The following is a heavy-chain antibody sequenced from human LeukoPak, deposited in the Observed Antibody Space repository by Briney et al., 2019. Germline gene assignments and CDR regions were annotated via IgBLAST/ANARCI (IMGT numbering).Heavy chain of an antibody. J-gene: IGHJ4*02. CDR1: GFTFTTYW. CDR2: IKQDGSDK. V-gene: IGHV3-7*05. CDR3: AREGRLSY. Sequence: GGSLRLSCAASGFTFTTYWMTWVRQAPGKGLEWVANIKQDGSDKYNVDSVKGRFTISRDNAKNSLYLQMNSLRAEDTAVYYCAREGRLSYWGQGTLVTVSS.